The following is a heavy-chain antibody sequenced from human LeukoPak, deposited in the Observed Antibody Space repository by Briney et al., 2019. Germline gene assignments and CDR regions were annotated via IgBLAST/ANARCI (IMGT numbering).Heavy chain of an antibody. CDR3: ARDPNPSSSWYDYYYYYGMDV. CDR1: GFTFSSYA. CDR2: ISGSGGST. Sequence: PGGSLRLSCAASGFTFSSYAMSWVRQAPGKGLEWVSAISGSGGSTYYADSVKGRFTISRDNSKNTLYLQMNSLRAEDTAVYYCARDPNPSSSWYDYYYYYGMDVWGQGTTVTVSS. V-gene: IGHV3-23*01. D-gene: IGHD6-13*01. J-gene: IGHJ6*02.